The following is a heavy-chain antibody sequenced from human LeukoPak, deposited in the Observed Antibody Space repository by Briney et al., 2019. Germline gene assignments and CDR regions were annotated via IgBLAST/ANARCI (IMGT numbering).Heavy chain of an antibody. CDR2: IKQDGSEK. V-gene: IGHV3-7*01. CDR1: GFTFSSYW. D-gene: IGHD3-22*01. Sequence: GGSLRLSCAASGFTFSSYWMSWVRQAPGKGLEWVANIKQDGSEKYYVDSVKGRFTISRDNAKNSLYLQMNSLRAGDTAVYYCARVTLAWYYYDSSGCPYFDYWGQGTLVTVSS. CDR3: ARVTLAWYYYDSSGCPYFDY. J-gene: IGHJ4*02.